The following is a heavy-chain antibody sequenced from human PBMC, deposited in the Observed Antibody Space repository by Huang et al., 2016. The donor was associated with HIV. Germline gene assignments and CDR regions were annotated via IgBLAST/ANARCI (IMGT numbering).Heavy chain of an antibody. CDR2: VNPRGGGA. Sequence: QVQLVQSGAEVKKPGASVTISCKASGFSILIYYIHWVRQAPGQGVEWRGIVNPRGGGADYAQKFKGRVTMTRDTSTRTLYMELSSLRSEDTAVYYCAREGITPSGTEVSGFDFWGQGTPVSVSS. V-gene: IGHV1-46*03. CDR1: GFSILIYY. D-gene: IGHD6-13*01. J-gene: IGHJ5*01. CDR3: AREGITPSGTEVSGFDF.